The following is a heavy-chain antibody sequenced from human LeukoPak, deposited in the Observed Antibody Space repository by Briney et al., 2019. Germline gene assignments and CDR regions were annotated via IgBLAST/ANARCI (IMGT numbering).Heavy chain of an antibody. D-gene: IGHD4-11*01. CDR2: IYRHGAT. CDR3: ARVNDYSDYEMDP. V-gene: IGHV3-53*01. J-gene: IGHJ5*02. Sequence: GGSLRLSCAASGFSVSNNYMTWVRQAPRKGLEWVSIIYRHGATYYADSVKGRFTISRDTSKNTLYLQMNSLRVEDTAVYYCARVNDYSDYEMDPWGQGTLVTVSS. CDR1: GFSVSNNY.